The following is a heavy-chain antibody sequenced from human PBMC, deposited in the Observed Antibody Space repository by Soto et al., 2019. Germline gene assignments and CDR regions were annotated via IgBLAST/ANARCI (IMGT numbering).Heavy chain of an antibody. J-gene: IGHJ4*01. D-gene: IGHD4-4*01. CDR3: TTDSYITVTPVRLDY. V-gene: IGHV3-15*07. CDR2: VKSKTHGGTT. CDR1: GFTFTKAW. Sequence: PGLSCAAPGFTFTKAWIYCVHQAPGKGLEWVGRVKSKTHGGTTDFAASVKGRFAISRDDSISMAFMRMNSLKIEDTAVYYCTTDSYITVTPVRLDYWGHGTLVTVSS.